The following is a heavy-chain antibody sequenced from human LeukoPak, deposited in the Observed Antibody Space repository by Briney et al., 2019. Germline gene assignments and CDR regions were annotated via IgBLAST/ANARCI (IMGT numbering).Heavy chain of an antibody. CDR1: GFTFSNAW. Sequence: PGGSLRLSCAASGFTFSNAWMNWVRQAPGKGLEWVGRIKSKTDGGTTDYAAPVKGRFTISRDDSKNTLYLQMNSLKTEDTAVYYCTTAYYYGSGNYHFDYWGQGTLVTVSS. D-gene: IGHD3-10*01. V-gene: IGHV3-15*01. CDR2: IKSKTDGGTT. J-gene: IGHJ4*02. CDR3: TTAYYYGSGNYHFDY.